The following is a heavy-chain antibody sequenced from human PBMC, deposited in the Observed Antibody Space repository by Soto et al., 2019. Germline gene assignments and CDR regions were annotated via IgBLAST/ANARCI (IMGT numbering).Heavy chain of an antibody. V-gene: IGHV5-51*01. CDR3: ARTSAAGKYYYGMDV. CDR2: IYPGDSDT. J-gene: IGHJ6*02. D-gene: IGHD6-13*01. Sequence: GESLKISCKASGYSFTSYWIGWVRQMPGKGLEWMGIIYPGDSDTRYSPSFQCQVTISADKSISTAYLQWSSLKASDTAMYYCARTSAAGKYYYGMDVWGQGTTVTVSS. CDR1: GYSFTSYW.